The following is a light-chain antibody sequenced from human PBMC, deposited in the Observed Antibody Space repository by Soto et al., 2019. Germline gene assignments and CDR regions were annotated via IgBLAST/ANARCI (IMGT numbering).Light chain of an antibody. J-gene: IGKJ1*01. CDR1: ESISSW. CDR2: KAS. Sequence: DIQMTQSPSTLSASVGDRVTITCRASESISSWLAWYQQKPGKAPNLLIYKASTLESGVPSRFSGRGSGTEFPLSISSLQPDDFATLYCQQYIAYSWAFGKGTKVEIQ. V-gene: IGKV1-5*03. CDR3: QQYIAYSWA.